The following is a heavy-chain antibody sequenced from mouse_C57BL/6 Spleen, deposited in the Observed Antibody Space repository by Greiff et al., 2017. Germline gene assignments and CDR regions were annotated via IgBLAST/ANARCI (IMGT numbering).Heavy chain of an antibody. V-gene: IGHV3-6*01. CDR2: ISYDGSN. J-gene: IGHJ3*01. Sequence: DVKLQESGPGLVKPSQSLSLTCSVTGYSITSGYYWNWIRQFPGNKLEWMGYISYDGSNNYNPSLKNRISITRDTSKNQFFLKLNSVTTEDTATYYCARDGTTGGFAYWGQGTLVTVSA. D-gene: IGHD1-1*01. CDR1: GYSITSGYY. CDR3: ARDGTTGGFAY.